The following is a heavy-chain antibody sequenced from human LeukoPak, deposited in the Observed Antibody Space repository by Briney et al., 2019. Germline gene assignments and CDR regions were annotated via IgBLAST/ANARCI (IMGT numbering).Heavy chain of an antibody. Sequence: PGGSLRLSCAASGFTFSTYGMSWVRQAPGKGLEWVSAISGSGETTYYADSVKGRFTISRDNSKNTLYLQMNSLRAEDTAVYYCAKGAHSGSYLRLDVDYWGQGTLDTVSS. CDR1: GFTFSTYG. D-gene: IGHD1-26*01. CDR2: ISGSGETT. J-gene: IGHJ4*02. CDR3: AKGAHSGSYLRLDVDY. V-gene: IGHV3-23*01.